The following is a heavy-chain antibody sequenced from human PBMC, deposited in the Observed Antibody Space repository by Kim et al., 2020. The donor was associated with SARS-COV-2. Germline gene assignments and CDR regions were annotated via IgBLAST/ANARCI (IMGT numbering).Heavy chain of an antibody. V-gene: IGHV4-59*09. CDR3: ARGSGNFGFDV. J-gene: IGHJ6*02. CDR2: ST. Sequence: STKYKSSLQSRVTISVDTSKRQFSLRLNSWSSADTAVYYCARGSGNFGFDVWGQGTTVIVSS.